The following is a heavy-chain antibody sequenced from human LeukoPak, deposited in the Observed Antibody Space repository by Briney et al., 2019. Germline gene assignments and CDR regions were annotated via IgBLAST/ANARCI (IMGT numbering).Heavy chain of an antibody. J-gene: IGHJ3*02. CDR3: ARGYYDSSGYYSGQDAFDI. V-gene: IGHV3-21*01. CDR1: GFTFSSYS. Sequence: GGSLRLSCAASGFTFSSYSMNWVRQAPGKGLEWVSSISSSSSYIYYADSVKGRFTISRDNAKNSLYLQMNSLRAEDTAVYYCARGYYDSSGYYSGQDAFDIWGQGTMVTVSS. D-gene: IGHD3-22*01. CDR2: ISSSSSYI.